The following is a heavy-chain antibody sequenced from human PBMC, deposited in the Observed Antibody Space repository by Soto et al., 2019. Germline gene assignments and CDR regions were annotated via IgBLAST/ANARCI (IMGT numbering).Heavy chain of an antibody. V-gene: IGHV6-1*01. CDR1: GDSVSSNSAA. Sequence: SQTLSLTCAISGDSVSSNSAAWNWIRQSPSRGLEWLGRTYYRSKWYNDYAVSVKSRITINPDTSKNQFSLQLNSVTPEDTAVYYCARVVAVAVLAGLLYYYGMDGCGQATTVTVSS. CDR2: TYYRSKWYN. CDR3: ARVVAVAVLAGLLYYYGMDG. J-gene: IGHJ6*02. D-gene: IGHD6-19*01.